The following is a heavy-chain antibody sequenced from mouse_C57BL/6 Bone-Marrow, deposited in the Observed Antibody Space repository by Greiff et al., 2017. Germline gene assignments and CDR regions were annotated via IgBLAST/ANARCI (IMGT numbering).Heavy chain of an antibody. Sequence: VQLQQSGPELVKPGASVKISCKASGYTFTDYNINWVKQRPGQGLEWIGWIFPGRGSTYYNEKFKGKATLTVDKSSSTAYMLLSSLTSEDSAVYFCAIFTTGDYFDYWGQGTTLTVSS. D-gene: IGHD1-1*01. V-gene: IGHV1-75*01. CDR2: IFPGRGST. CDR3: AIFTTGDYFDY. J-gene: IGHJ2*01. CDR1: GYTFTDYN.